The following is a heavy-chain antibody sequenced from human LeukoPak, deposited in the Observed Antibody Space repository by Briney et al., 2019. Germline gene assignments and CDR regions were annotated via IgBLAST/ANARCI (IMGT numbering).Heavy chain of an antibody. V-gene: IGHV3-23*01. CDR1: GFXFSSYA. D-gene: IGHD6-19*01. CDR2: ISGSGGNT. CDR3: AKDPSVAGRAEYFQH. Sequence: GGSLRLSCAASGFXFSSYAINWVRQAPGKGLEWVSLISGSGGNTYYADSVKGRFTISRDNFKNTLYLQMNSLRAEDTAVYICAKDPSVAGRAEYFQHWGQGTLVTVSS. J-gene: IGHJ1*01.